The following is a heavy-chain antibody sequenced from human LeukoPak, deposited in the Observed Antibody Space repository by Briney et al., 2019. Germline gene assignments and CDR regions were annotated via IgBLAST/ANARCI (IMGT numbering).Heavy chain of an antibody. CDR3: VCGALCSYGYQHDY. CDR1: GGTFSSYA. J-gene: IGHJ4*02. CDR2: IIPIFGTA. V-gene: IGHV1-69*05. Sequence: ASVKVSCKASGGTFSSYAISWVRQAPGQGLEWMGGIIPIFGTANYAQKFQGRVTITTDESTSTAYMELSSPRSEDTAVYYCVCGALCSYGYQHDYWGQGTLVTVSS. D-gene: IGHD5-18*01.